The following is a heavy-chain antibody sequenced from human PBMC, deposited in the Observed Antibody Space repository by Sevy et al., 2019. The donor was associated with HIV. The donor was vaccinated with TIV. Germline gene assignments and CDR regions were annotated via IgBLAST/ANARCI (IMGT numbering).Heavy chain of an antibody. CDR1: GFPVSSSY. CDR2: FYTGSKT. Sequence: GGSLRLSCAVSGFPVSSSYMNWVRQAPGKVLEWVSVFYTGSKTDYADSVKGRFTMSRDNSKNTLYLQMNGLRAEDTAVYYCARDKNAYYYGLDVWGQGTTVTVSS. CDR3: ARDKNAYYYGLDV. V-gene: IGHV3-53*01. J-gene: IGHJ6*02.